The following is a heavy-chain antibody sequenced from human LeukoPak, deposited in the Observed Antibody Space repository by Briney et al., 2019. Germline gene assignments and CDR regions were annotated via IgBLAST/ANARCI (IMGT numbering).Heavy chain of an antibody. Sequence: SETLSLTCTVSGGSVRSSSYYWGCIRQPPGKGLEWIGSVHYNGSTRYNPSLGGRVIMSIDTSKNQFSLKLTSVTAADTAMYYCARDRGVPRPYYFDQWGQGTLVTVSS. CDR2: VHYNGST. D-gene: IGHD3-10*01. CDR1: GGSVRSSSYY. J-gene: IGHJ4*02. CDR3: ARDRGVPRPYYFDQ. V-gene: IGHV4-39*07.